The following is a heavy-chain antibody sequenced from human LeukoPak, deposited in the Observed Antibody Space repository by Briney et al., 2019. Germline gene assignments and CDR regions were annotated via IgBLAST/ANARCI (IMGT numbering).Heavy chain of an antibody. CDR3: ARRGIAASNDY. J-gene: IGHJ4*02. Sequence: GGSLRLSCAASGFTFSSYSMNWVRQAPGKGLEWVSYISSSSSTIYYADSVKGRFTISRDNAKNSLYLQTNSLRAEDTAVYYCARRGIAASNDYWGQGTLVTVSS. CDR1: GFTFSSYS. CDR2: ISSSSSTI. V-gene: IGHV3-48*01. D-gene: IGHD6-13*01.